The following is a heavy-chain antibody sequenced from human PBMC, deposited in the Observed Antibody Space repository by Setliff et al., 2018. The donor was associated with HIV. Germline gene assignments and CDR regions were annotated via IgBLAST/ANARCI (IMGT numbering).Heavy chain of an antibody. D-gene: IGHD6-19*01. V-gene: IGHV1-3*01. CDR2: INAGNGNT. CDR3: ARDRSVAVLYNSFDP. J-gene: IGHJ5*02. CDR1: GYTFTSYA. Sequence: ASVKVSCKASGYTFTSYAMHWVRQAPGQRLEWMGWINAGNGNTKYSQEFQGRVTFTTDESTSTVYMELSSLRSDDTAVYYCARDRSVAVLYNSFDPWGQGTLVTVSS.